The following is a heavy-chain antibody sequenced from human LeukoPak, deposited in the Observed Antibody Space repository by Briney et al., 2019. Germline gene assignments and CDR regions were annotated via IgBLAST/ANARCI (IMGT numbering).Heavy chain of an antibody. V-gene: IGHV4-30-4*08. CDR1: GGSISSGDYY. J-gene: IGHJ4*02. D-gene: IGHD6-25*01. CDR3: ARLDKGIKAAHFDY. Sequence: PSQTLSLTCTVSGGSISSGDYYWSWIRQPPGKGLEWIGYIYYSGSTYYNPSLKSRVTISVDTSKSHFSLKLSSVTAADTAIYYCARLDKGIKAAHFDYWGQGTLVTVSS. CDR2: IYYSGST.